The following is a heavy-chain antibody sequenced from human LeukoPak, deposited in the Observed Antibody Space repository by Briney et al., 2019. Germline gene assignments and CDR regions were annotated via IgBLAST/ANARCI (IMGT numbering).Heavy chain of an antibody. CDR1: GYTFTGDY. CDR3: ARDQGSLTSSWYTGY. CDR2: INPNSGGT. J-gene: IGHJ4*02. V-gene: IGHV1-2*03. D-gene: IGHD6-19*01. Sequence: LGASVKVSCKASGYTFTGDYMHWVRQAPGQGLEWMGWINPNSGGTNYAQKFQGRVTMTRDTSITTAYMDLSSLTPDDTAVYFCARDQGSLTSSWYTGYWGQGTQVTVSS.